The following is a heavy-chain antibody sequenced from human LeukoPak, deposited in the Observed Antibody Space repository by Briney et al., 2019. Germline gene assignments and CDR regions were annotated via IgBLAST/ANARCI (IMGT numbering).Heavy chain of an antibody. Sequence: ASVTVSCTASGYIFTKYYMHWVRQAPGQGLEWMGRINPSGGSTSYAQKFQGRVTMTRDTSMSTVYMELSGLRSEDTAVYYCAKEGGTAGTVWGQGTLVTVSS. V-gene: IGHV1-46*01. D-gene: IGHD6-13*01. CDR1: GYIFTKYY. CDR2: INPSGGST. CDR3: AKEGGTAGTV. J-gene: IGHJ4*02.